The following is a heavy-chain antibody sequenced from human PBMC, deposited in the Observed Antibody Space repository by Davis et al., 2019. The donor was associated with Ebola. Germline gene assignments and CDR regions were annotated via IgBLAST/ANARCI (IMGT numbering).Heavy chain of an antibody. CDR2: INAGNGDT. D-gene: IGHD4-23*01. J-gene: IGHJ6*02. CDR1: GDTFSSYA. Sequence: AASVKVSCKASGDTFSSYAMHWVRQAPGQRLEWMGWINAGNGDTKYSQKFQGRVTITRDTSASTAYMELSSLRSEDTAVYYCARDDGGNSYYYYGMDVWGQGTTVTVSS. V-gene: IGHV1-3*01. CDR3: ARDDGGNSYYYYGMDV.